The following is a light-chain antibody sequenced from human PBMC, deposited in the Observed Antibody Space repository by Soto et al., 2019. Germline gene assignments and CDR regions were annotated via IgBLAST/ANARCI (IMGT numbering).Light chain of an antibody. J-gene: IGKJ4*01. Sequence: VMTQSPATQSVSPGERANLSCRASQSVRTYVAWYQQKAGQAPRLLIYDASNRATGIPARFSGSGSGTDFTLTISSLEPEDFAVYFCQQRINWRSTFGGGTKVDI. CDR1: QSVRTY. CDR2: DAS. V-gene: IGKV3-11*01. CDR3: QQRINWRST.